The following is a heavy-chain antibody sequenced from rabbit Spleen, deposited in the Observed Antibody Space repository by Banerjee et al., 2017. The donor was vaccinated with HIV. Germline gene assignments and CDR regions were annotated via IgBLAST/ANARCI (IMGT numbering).Heavy chain of an antibody. CDR2: IYTGTVSDRT. CDR1: GVSFSGDSY. D-gene: IGHD4-2*01. J-gene: IGHJ4*01. V-gene: IGHV1S40*01. Sequence: QSLEESGGDLVKPGASLTLTCIASGVSFSGDSYMCWVRQAPGKGLEWIVCIYTGTVSDRTYYASWAKGRFTISKTSSTTVTLHMTSLTVADTATYFCARDAAGREDFNLWGPGTLVTVS. CDR3: ARDAAGREDFNL.